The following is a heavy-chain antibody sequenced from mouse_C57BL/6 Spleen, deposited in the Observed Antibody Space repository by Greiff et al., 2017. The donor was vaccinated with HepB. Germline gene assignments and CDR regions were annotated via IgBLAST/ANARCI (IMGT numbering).Heavy chain of an antibody. CDR1: GYTFTDYY. V-gene: IGHV1-26*01. Sequence: EVQLQQSGPELVKPGASVKISCKASGYTFTDYYMNWVKQSHGKSLEWIGDINPNNGGTSYNQKFKGKATLTVDKSSSTAYMELRSLTSEDSAVYYCARSLHGPFAYWGQGTLVTVSA. D-gene: IGHD3-1*01. CDR2: INPNNGGT. J-gene: IGHJ3*01. CDR3: ARSLHGPFAY.